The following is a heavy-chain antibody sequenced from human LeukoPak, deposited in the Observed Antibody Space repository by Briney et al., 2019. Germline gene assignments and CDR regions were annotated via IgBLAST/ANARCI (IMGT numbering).Heavy chain of an antibody. Sequence: SPSETLSLTCAVSGGSISSSNWWIWVRQPPGKGLEWIGEIYHTGSTNYNPSLKSRVTISEDKSKNQFSLKLSSVTAADTAVYYCARDPGGYDFWSGYYLRLYWYFDLWGRGTLVTVSS. J-gene: IGHJ2*01. D-gene: IGHD3-3*01. CDR3: ARDPGGYDFWSGYYLRLYWYFDL. V-gene: IGHV4-4*02. CDR2: IYHTGST. CDR1: GGSISSSNW.